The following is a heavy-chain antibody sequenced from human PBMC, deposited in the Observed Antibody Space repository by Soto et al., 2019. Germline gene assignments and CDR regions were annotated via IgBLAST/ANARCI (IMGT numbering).Heavy chain of an antibody. V-gene: IGHV1-69*06. CDR1: GGTFISDA. J-gene: IGHJ4*02. Sequence: QVRLVQSEAEVKKAGSSVKVSCKASGGTFISDAVTWVRQAPGQGLEWMGGVIPMFPKANYAQKFQGRATITADKSTSTVYMELHSLKSEDTALYYCARCHSDSSGPGYLYSWGQGTLVTVTS. D-gene: IGHD3-22*01. CDR3: ARCHSDSSGPGYLYS. CDR2: VIPMFPKA.